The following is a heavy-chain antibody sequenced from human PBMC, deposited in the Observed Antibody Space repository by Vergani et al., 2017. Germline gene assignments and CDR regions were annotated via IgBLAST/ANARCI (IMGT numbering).Heavy chain of an antibody. CDR3: ARPGIVGASAFEY. D-gene: IGHD1-26*01. CDR2: IYHSGGT. J-gene: IGHJ4*02. Sequence: QVQLQESGPGLVKPSETLSLTCAVSGYSISSGYYWGWIRQPPGKGLEGIGSIYHSGGTNYNPSLKSRVTISVDTSKNQFSLKLSYVTAADTAVYYCARPGIVGASAFEYWGQGTLVTVSS. CDR1: GYSISSGYY. V-gene: IGHV4-38-2*01.